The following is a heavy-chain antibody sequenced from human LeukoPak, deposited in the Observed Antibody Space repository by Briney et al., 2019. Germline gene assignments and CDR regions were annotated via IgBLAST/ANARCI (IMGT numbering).Heavy chain of an antibody. CDR2: INPNSGGT. CDR1: GYTFTGYY. Sequence: GASVKVSCKASGYTFTGYYMHWVRQAPGQGLEWMGWINPNSGGTNYARKFQGRVTMTRDTSISTAYMELSRLRSDDTAVYYCARATGTTRGAFDYWGQGTLVTVSS. V-gene: IGHV1-2*02. D-gene: IGHD1-7*01. J-gene: IGHJ4*02. CDR3: ARATGTTRGAFDY.